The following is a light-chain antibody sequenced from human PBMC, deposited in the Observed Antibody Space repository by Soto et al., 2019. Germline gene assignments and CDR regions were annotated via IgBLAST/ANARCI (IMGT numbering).Light chain of an antibody. Sequence: ELVLTQSPATLSLSPGERATLSCRASQSVGLYLAWYQQKTGQAPRLLIYDAVNMSTGIPARFSGSGSGTDFYLTISSHEPDDFAVYYCQQRSKWPPYTFGQGTTLESK. CDR1: QSVGLY. J-gene: IGKJ2*01. CDR3: QQRSKWPPYT. V-gene: IGKV3-11*01. CDR2: DAV.